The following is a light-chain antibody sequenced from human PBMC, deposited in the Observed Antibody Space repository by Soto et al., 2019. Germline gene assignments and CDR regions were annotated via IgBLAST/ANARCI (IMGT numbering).Light chain of an antibody. CDR2: AAS. Sequence: ETVMTQSPGTLSVSPGESATLSCGTSQSVSSNLAWYQQKPGQAPRLLIYAASTRATGIPARFSGSGSGTEFTLTISSLEPEDFVVYYCQQRSNWPLTFGGGTKVDIK. V-gene: IGKV3D-15*01. CDR3: QQRSNWPLT. J-gene: IGKJ4*01. CDR1: QSVSSN.